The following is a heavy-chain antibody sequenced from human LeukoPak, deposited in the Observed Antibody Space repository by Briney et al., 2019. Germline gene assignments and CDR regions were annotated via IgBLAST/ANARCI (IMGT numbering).Heavy chain of an antibody. CDR1: GFTFSSYG. J-gene: IGHJ4*02. CDR3: AKDGGSSSWYFDY. CDR2: ISYDGSNK. V-gene: IGHV3-30*18. D-gene: IGHD6-13*01. Sequence: GGSLRLSCAASGFTFSSYGMHWVRQAPGKGLEWVAVISYDGSNKYYADSVKGRFTISRDKSKNTLYLQMNSLRAEDTAVYYCAKDGGSSSWYFDYWGQGTLVTVSS.